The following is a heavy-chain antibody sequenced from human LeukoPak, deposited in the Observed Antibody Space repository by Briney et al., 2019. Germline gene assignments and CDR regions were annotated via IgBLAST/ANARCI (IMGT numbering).Heavy chain of an antibody. D-gene: IGHD6-19*01. Sequence: GGSLRLSCAASGFSFSKYGMHWVRQAPGKGLEWVAFIRYNGDNKYYADSVKGRFTVSRDNSKNTLFLQMNSLRTEDTAVYYCAKDWSYSGWAYYFDYWGQGTLVTVSS. V-gene: IGHV3-30*02. J-gene: IGHJ4*02. CDR3: AKDWSYSGWAYYFDY. CDR2: IRYNGDNK. CDR1: GFSFSKYG.